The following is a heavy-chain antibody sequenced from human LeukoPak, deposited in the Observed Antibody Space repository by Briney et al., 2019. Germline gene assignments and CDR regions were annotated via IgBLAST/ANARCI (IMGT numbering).Heavy chain of an antibody. CDR3: ASVNCGGDCYSGIYWYFDL. CDR1: GFTFSSYT. J-gene: IGHJ2*01. Sequence: GGSLRLSCAASGFTFSSYTFNWVRQAPGKGLEWVSSITTTSRYIYYADSVKGRFTISRDNAKNSLYLQMDSLRSEDTAVYYCASVNCGGDCYSGIYWYFDLWGRGTLVTVSS. CDR2: ITTTSRYI. V-gene: IGHV3-21*04. D-gene: IGHD2-21*02.